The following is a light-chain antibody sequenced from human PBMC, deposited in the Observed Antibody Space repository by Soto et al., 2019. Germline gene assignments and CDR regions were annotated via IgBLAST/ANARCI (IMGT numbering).Light chain of an antibody. CDR3: QQYTTYWT. Sequence: DIQMTQSPSTLSGSVGYRVSITCRASQTISRWLAWYQQKPGKAPKLLIYDASSLESGVPSRFSGSGSGTEFMLTISSLQSDDFATYYCQQYTTYWTFGQGTKVDIK. V-gene: IGKV1-5*01. CDR2: DAS. J-gene: IGKJ1*01. CDR1: QTISRW.